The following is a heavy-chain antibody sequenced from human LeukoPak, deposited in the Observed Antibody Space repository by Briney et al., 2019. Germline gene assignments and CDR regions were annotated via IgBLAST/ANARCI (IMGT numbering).Heavy chain of an antibody. CDR1: GGSISSSSYY. D-gene: IGHD1-1*01. Sequence: PSETLSLTCTVSGGSISSSSYYWGWIRQPPGKGLEWIGSIYYSGSTYYNPSLKSRVTISVDTSKNQFSLKLSSVTAADMAVYYCARDFFLQLERDDAFDIWGQGTMVTVSS. CDR3: ARDFFLQLERDDAFDI. CDR2: IYYSGST. J-gene: IGHJ3*02. V-gene: IGHV4-39*07.